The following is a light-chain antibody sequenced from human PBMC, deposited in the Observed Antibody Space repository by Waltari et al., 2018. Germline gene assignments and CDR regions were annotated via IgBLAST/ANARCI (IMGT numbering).Light chain of an antibody. V-gene: IGLV2-23*02. CDR3: CSYAGSSTLV. CDR1: SSDVGSHNL. J-gene: IGLJ2*01. CDR2: EVN. Sequence: QSALTQPASVSGSPGQSITISCTGTSSDVGSHNLVSWYQQHPGKAPKVLIFEVNKRPSGVAHRFSGSKSGNTASLTISGLQAEDEADYYCCSYAGSSTLVFGGGTKVTVL.